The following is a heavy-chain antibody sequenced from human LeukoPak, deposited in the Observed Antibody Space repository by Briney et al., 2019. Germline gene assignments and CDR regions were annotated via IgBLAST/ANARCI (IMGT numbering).Heavy chain of an antibody. D-gene: IGHD5-12*01. Sequence: GGSLRLSCAASGFTFSSYSMNWVRQAPGKGLEWVSYISSSSSTIYHADSVKGRFTISRDNAKNSLYLQMNSLRAEDTAVYYCARELRTREYSGYVWDWGQGTLVTVSS. J-gene: IGHJ4*02. CDR2: ISSSSSTI. CDR1: GFTFSSYS. V-gene: IGHV3-48*01. CDR3: ARELRTREYSGYVWD.